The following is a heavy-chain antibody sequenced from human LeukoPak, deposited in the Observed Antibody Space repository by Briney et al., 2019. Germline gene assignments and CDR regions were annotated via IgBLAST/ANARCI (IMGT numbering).Heavy chain of an antibody. CDR2: IYYSGST. CDR3: ARNYDSSGYYQN. V-gene: IGHV4-59*01. D-gene: IGHD3-22*01. Sequence: SETLSLTCTVSGGSISSYYWSWIRQPPGKGLGWIGYIYYSGSTNYNPSLKSRVTISVDTSKNQFSLKLSSVTAADTAVYYCARNYDSSGYYQNWGQGTPVTVSS. J-gene: IGHJ4*02. CDR1: GGSISSYY.